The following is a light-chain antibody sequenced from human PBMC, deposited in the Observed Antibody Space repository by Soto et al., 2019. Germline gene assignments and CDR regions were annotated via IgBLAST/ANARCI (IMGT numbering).Light chain of an antibody. CDR1: SSDVGSYNL. Sequence: QSVLTQPASVSGSPGQSITISCTGTSSDVGSYNLVSWYQQHPGKAPKLMIYEGSKRPSGVSNRFSGSKSGNTASLTISGLQAEVEADYYCCSYAGSSTVFGGGTKLTVL. V-gene: IGLV2-23*01. CDR2: EGS. J-gene: IGLJ2*01. CDR3: CSYAGSSTV.